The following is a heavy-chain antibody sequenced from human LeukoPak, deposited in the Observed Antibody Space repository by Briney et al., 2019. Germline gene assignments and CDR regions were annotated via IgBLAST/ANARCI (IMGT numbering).Heavy chain of an antibody. CDR3: ASLTTVTQGYFDS. CDR1: GGSISSYY. J-gene: IGHJ4*02. V-gene: IGHV4-59*08. D-gene: IGHD4-17*01. Sequence: PSDTLSLTCTVSGGSISSYYWSWIRQPPGKGLEWIGYIYYSGSTNYNPSLKSRLTISVDASKIQFSLKLSSVTATDTAVYYCASLTTVTQGYFDSWGQGTLVTVSS. CDR2: IYYSGST.